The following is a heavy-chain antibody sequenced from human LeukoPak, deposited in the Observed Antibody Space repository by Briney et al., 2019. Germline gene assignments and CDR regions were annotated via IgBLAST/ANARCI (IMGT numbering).Heavy chain of an antibody. CDR1: GYSISSGYY. J-gene: IGHJ6*03. CDR2: IYHSGST. D-gene: IGHD3-3*01. V-gene: IGHV4-38-2*02. CDR3: ARGRWRRHSYYYYMDV. Sequence: SETLSLTCTVSGYSISSGYYWGWIRQPPGKGLEWIGSIYHSGSTYYNPSLTSRVTITVDTSKNQFSLKLSSVTAADTAVYYCARGRWRRHSYYYYMDVWGKGTTVTVSS.